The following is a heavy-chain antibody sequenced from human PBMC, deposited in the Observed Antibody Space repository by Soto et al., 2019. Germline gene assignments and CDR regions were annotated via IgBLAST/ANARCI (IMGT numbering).Heavy chain of an antibody. CDR2: TNPILSMS. J-gene: IGHJ4*02. Sequence: QVHLVQSGAELQKPGSSVRVSCKASGDTFNFYTINWVRQAPGLGLEWMGRTNPILSMSNSALKFQGRLSISADKSTSTAYMDLRSLRSDDTAVYYCATSYGSGSQAFDYWGQGALVTVSS. CDR1: GDTFNFYT. D-gene: IGHD3-10*01. CDR3: ATSYGSGSQAFDY. V-gene: IGHV1-69*02.